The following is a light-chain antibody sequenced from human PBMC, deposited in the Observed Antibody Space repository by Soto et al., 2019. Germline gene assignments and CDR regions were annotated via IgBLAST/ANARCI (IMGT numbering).Light chain of an antibody. CDR2: SAS. CDR1: QGISTW. Sequence: DIQMTQSPSSVSASVGDRVTITCRASQGISTWLAWYQQKPGEAPNLLIYSASTLHSGVPSRFSGSGSGTDFTLTISSLQPEDFATYYCQQADSFPRTFGQGTKVDVK. J-gene: IGKJ1*01. CDR3: QQADSFPRT. V-gene: IGKV1D-12*01.